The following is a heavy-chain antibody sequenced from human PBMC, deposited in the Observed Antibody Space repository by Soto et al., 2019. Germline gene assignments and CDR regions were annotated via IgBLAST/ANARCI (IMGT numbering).Heavy chain of an antibody. CDR3: AKDRDGAAAGPTKFYGMDV. V-gene: IGHV3-23*01. CDR1: GFTFSSYA. J-gene: IGHJ6*02. D-gene: IGHD6-13*01. Sequence: EVQLLESGGGLVQPGGSLRLSCAASGFTFSSYAMSWVRQAPGKGLEWVSVISGSGDSTYYADSVRGRFTISRDNSMNTLYLQMNSLRAEDTAVYYCAKDRDGAAAGPTKFYGMDVWGQGTTVTVSS. CDR2: ISGSGDST.